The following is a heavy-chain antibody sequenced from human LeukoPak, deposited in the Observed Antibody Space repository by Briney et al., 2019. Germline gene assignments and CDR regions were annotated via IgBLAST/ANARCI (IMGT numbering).Heavy chain of an antibody. D-gene: IGHD5-18*01. Sequence: SETLSLTCTVSGGSISSYYWSWIRQPAGKGLEWIGRIYSSGSTTYNPSLKSRVTMSVDTSKNQFSLKVTSVTAADTAVYYCARGRAGRGYSYVIYYYYYMDVWGKGTTVTVSS. CDR1: GGSISSYY. CDR2: IYSSGST. J-gene: IGHJ6*03. CDR3: ARGRAGRGYSYVIYYYYYMDV. V-gene: IGHV4-4*07.